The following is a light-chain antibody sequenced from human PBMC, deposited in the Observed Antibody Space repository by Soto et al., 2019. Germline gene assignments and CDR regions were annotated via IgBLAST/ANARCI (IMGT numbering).Light chain of an antibody. CDR1: QSVSSTF. CDR3: QQFGTSPLWT. CDR2: GAS. V-gene: IGKV3-20*01. Sequence: ETVLTQSPGTLSLSPGERATLSCRASQSVSSTFLAWFQQKPGQAPRLLIYGASSRATGIPDRFSGSGSGTDFTLTINRLEPEDFAVYYCQQFGTSPLWTFGQGTKVEIK. J-gene: IGKJ1*01.